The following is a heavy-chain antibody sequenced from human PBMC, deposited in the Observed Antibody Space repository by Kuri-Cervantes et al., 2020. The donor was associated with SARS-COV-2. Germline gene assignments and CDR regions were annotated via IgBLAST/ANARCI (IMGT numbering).Heavy chain of an antibody. D-gene: IGHD6-13*01. J-gene: IGHJ3*02. CDR1: GGSFSGYY. V-gene: IGHV4-34*01. Sequence: GSLRLSCAVYGGSFSGYYWSWIRQPPGKGLEWIGEINHSGSTNYNPSLKSRVTISVDTSKNQFSLKLSSVTAADTAVYYCAREEQQLVLVGAFDIWGQGTMVTVSS. CDR2: INHSGST. CDR3: AREEQQLVLVGAFDI.